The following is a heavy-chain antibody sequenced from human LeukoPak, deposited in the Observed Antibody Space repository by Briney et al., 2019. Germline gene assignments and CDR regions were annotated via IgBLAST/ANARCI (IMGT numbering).Heavy chain of an antibody. Sequence: SETLSLTCTVSGGSISSYYWSWIRQPPGKGLAWIGYIYYSGSTNYNPSLKSRVTISVDTSKNQFSLKLSSVTAADTAVYYCARRGYCSGGSCSPNWFDPWGQGTLVTVSS. CDR3: ARRGYCSGGSCSPNWFDP. CDR1: GGSISSYY. CDR2: IYYSGST. V-gene: IGHV4-59*08. D-gene: IGHD2-15*01. J-gene: IGHJ5*02.